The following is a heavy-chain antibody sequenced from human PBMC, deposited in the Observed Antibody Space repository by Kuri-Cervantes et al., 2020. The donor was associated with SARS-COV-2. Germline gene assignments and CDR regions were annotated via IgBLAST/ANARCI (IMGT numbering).Heavy chain of an antibody. J-gene: IGHJ6*03. D-gene: IGHD3-3*01. CDR2: MNPNSGNT. CDR3: ARDVGGITIFGVVIVDIYYMDV. Sequence: ASVKVSCKASGYTFTGYYMHWVRQAPGQGLEWMGWMNPNSGNTGYAQKFQGRVTMTRNTSISTAYMELSSLRSDDTAVYYCARDVGGITIFGVVIVDIYYMDVWGKGTTVTVSS. CDR1: GYTFTGYY. V-gene: IGHV1-8*02.